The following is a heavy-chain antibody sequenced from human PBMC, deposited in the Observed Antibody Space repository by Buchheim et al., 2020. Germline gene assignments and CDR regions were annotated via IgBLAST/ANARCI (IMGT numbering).Heavy chain of an antibody. J-gene: IGHJ4*02. CDR1: GFRFSTYA. CDR2: ISGNGVST. CDR3: AKERDYDFFDY. D-gene: IGHD4-17*01. V-gene: IGHV3-23*01. Sequence: EVQLLESGGGLVQPGGSLRLSCAASGFRFSTYAMSWVRQAPGKGLEWVSGISGNGVSTNYADSVKGRFTISRDNSKNTLDLQVISLSAADTAVYYCAKERDYDFFDYWGQGTL.